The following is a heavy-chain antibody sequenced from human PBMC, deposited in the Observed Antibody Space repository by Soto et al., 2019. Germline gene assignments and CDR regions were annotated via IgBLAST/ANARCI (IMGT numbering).Heavy chain of an antibody. CDR2: ISGSGGST. J-gene: IGHJ6*02. D-gene: IGHD3-3*01. CDR1: GFTFSSYA. CDR3: AAPGAYTYYDFWSGYPYYYGMDV. Sequence: GSLRLSCASSGFTFSSYAMSWVRQAPGKGLEWVSAISGSGGSTYYADSVKGRFTISRDNSKNTLYLQMNSLRAEDTAVYYCAAPGAYTYYDFWSGYPYYYGMDVWGQGTTVTVSS. V-gene: IGHV3-23*01.